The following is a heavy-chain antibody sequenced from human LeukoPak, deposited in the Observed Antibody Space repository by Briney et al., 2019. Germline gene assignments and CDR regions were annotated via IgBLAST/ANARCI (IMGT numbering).Heavy chain of an antibody. J-gene: IGHJ6*02. V-gene: IGHV1-8*01. Sequence: AASVKVSCKASGYTFTSYDINWVRQATGQGLEWMGWMNPNSGNTGYARKFQGRVTMTRNTSISTAYMELSSLRSEDTAVYYCARFGSGSYYVFVPYYYYYGMDVWGQGTTVTVSS. CDR3: ARFGSGSYYVFVPYYYYYGMDV. CDR1: GYTFTSYD. D-gene: IGHD3-10*01. CDR2: MNPNSGNT.